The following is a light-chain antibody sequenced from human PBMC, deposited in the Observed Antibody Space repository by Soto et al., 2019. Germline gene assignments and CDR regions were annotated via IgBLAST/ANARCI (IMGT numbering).Light chain of an antibody. Sequence: QSVLTQPPSASGTPGQRVTISCSGSTSNIGSSSVYWYQQLPGTAPKVFIYENNRRPSGVPDRFSDSQSGTSASLAISGLRSEDEADYYCATRDDSLSDPVFGGGTKLTVL. CDR3: ATRDDSLSDPV. CDR1: TSNIGSSS. V-gene: IGLV1-47*01. J-gene: IGLJ2*01. CDR2: ENN.